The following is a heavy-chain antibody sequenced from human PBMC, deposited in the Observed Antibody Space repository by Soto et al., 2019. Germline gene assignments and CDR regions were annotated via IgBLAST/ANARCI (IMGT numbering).Heavy chain of an antibody. V-gene: IGHV1-18*01. D-gene: IGHD2-15*01. J-gene: IGHJ6*02. CDR3: ARDLGVVVALPYYYYGMDV. CDR2: ISAYNGNT. Sequence: QGQLVQSGAEVKKPGASVKVSCKATGYTFTSYGISWVRQAPGQGLEWMGWISAYNGNTNYAQKLQGRVTMTTDTSTSTAYMELRSLRSDDTAVYYCARDLGVVVALPYYYYGMDVWGQGTTVTVSS. CDR1: GYTFTSYG.